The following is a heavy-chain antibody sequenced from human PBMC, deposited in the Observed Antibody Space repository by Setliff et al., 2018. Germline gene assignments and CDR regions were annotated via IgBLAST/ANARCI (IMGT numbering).Heavy chain of an antibody. CDR1: GGSISDNGYF. Sequence: SATLYLTCTVPGGSISDNGYFWGWVRQPPGKGLEWIGNIYFGGNTYFNPSFKSRVTMSIDTSNSQFSLKLSSVTAADTAIYYCARDASASDGRNAFDIWGQGTMVTVSS. J-gene: IGHJ3*02. CDR3: ARDASASDGRNAFDI. D-gene: IGHD1-26*01. V-gene: IGHV4-39*07. CDR2: IYFGGNT.